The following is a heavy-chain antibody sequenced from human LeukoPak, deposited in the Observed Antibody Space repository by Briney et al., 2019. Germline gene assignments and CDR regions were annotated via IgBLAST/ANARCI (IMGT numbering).Heavy chain of an antibody. CDR1: GYTFTGYY. J-gene: IGHJ3*02. CDR2: IHPNSGGT. D-gene: IGHD6-19*01. V-gene: IGHV1-2*06. Sequence: ASVKVSCKASGYTFTGYYMHWVRQAPGQGLEWMGRIHPNSGGTNYAQKFQGRVTMTRDTSISTAYMELSRLRSDDTAVYYCARARYSSGWFRTTDAFDIWGQGTMVTVSS. CDR3: ARARYSSGWFRTTDAFDI.